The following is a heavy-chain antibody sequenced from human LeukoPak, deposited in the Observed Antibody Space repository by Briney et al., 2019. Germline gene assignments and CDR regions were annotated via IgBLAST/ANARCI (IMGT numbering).Heavy chain of an antibody. CDR1: GFTFSSYA. J-gene: IGHJ4*02. Sequence: GGSLRLSCAASGFTFSSYAMHWVRQAPGKGLEWVAVISYDGSNKYYADSVKGRFAISRDNSKNTLYLQMNSLRAEDTAVYYCARDYGDYGGDDYWGQGTLVTVSS. CDR2: ISYDGSNK. D-gene: IGHD4-17*01. CDR3: ARDYGDYGGDDY. V-gene: IGHV3-30*09.